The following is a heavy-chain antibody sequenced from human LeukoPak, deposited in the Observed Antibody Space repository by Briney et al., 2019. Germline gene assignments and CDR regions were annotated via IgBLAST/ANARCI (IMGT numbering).Heavy chain of an antibody. V-gene: IGHV1-18*01. D-gene: IGHD2-2*01. J-gene: IGHJ4*02. CDR1: GYSLSTFG. Sequence: ATVRVSCKASGYSLSTFGINWARQAPGKGLEWMGWTSGHNGDTNYAQNVQGRVTMTTDTSTNTAYMELRSLKSDDTAIYYCARGCSSISCYLGFDNWGQGTLVTVSS. CDR3: ARGCSSISCYLGFDN. CDR2: TSGHNGDT.